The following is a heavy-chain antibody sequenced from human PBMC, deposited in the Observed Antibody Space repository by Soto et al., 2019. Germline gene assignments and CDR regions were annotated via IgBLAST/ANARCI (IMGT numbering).Heavy chain of an antibody. D-gene: IGHD1-26*01. CDR2: IYYSGST. CDR3: ARSQWELLFTYYYDYGMDV. J-gene: IGHJ6*02. CDR1: GCSISSSSYY. Sequence: SDTLSLTCTVSGCSISSSSYYWGWIRPPPGKGLEWIGSIYYSGSTYYNPSLKIRVTISVDTSKNQFSLKLSSVTAADTAVYYCARSQWELLFTYYYDYGMDVWRQGTTVTVSS. V-gene: IGHV4-39*01.